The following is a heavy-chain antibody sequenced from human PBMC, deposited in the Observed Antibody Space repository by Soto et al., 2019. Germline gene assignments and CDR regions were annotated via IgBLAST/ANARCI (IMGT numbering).Heavy chain of an antibody. J-gene: IGHJ4*02. Sequence: QLQLQESGSGLVKPSQTLSLTCAVSGGSISSGGYSWSWIRQPPGKGLEWIGYIYHSGSTYYNPSLKSRVTISVDRSKNQFSLKLSSVTAADTAVYYCARGEVYGSGSYDGWCFDYWGQGTLVTVSS. V-gene: IGHV4-30-2*01. CDR2: IYHSGST. D-gene: IGHD3-10*01. CDR3: ARGEVYGSGSYDGWCFDY. CDR1: GGSISSGGYS.